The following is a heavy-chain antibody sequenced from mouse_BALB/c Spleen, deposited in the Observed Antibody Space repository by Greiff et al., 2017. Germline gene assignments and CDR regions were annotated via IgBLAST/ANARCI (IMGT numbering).Heavy chain of an antibody. CDR1: GFTFSSFG. CDR3: ARERDTTAYFDY. J-gene: IGHJ2*01. V-gene: IGHV5-17*02. Sequence: EVQRVESGGGLVQPGGSRKLSCAASGFTFSSFGMHWVRQAPEKGLEWVAYISSGSSTIYYADTVKGRFTISRDNPKNTLFLQMTSLRSEDTAMYYCARERDTTAYFDYWGQGTTLTVSS. D-gene: IGHD1-2*01. CDR2: ISSGSSTI.